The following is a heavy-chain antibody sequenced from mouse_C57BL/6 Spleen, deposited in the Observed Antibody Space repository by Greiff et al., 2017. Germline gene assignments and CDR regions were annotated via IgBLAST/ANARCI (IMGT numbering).Heavy chain of an antibody. D-gene: IGHD3-1*01. Sequence: EVNVVESGGGLVKPGGSLKLSCAASGFTFSSYAMSWVRQTPEKRLEWVATISDGGSYTYYPDNVKGRFTISRDNAKNNLYLQMSHLKSEDTAMYYCARGTGGYYFDYWGQGTTLTGSS. J-gene: IGHJ2*01. V-gene: IGHV5-4*03. CDR3: ARGTGGYYFDY. CDR2: ISDGGSYT. CDR1: GFTFSSYA.